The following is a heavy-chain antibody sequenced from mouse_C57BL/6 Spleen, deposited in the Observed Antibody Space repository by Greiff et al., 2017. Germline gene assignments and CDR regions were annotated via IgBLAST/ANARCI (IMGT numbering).Heavy chain of an antibody. CDR1: GYTFTSYW. CDR2: IYPGSGST. J-gene: IGHJ2*01. Sequence: VQLQQPGAELVKPGASVKMSCKASGYTFTSYWITWVKQRPGQGLEWIGDIYPGSGSTNYNEKFKSKATLTVDTSSSTAYMQLSSLTSEDSAVYCCARNYYGSSDFDYWGQGTTLTVSS. V-gene: IGHV1-55*01. CDR3: ARNYYGSSDFDY. D-gene: IGHD1-1*01.